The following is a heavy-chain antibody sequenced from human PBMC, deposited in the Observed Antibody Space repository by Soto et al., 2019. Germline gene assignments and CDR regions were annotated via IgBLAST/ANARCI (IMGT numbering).Heavy chain of an antibody. J-gene: IGHJ6*02. Sequence: PGESLTHSCPASGFTFDDYAMHWVRQAPGKGLEWVSGISWNSGSIGYADSVKGRFTISRDNAKDSLYLQMNSLRAEDTALYYCAKAERGYCSSTSCPKLYYYYYYGMDVWGQGTTVTVSS. D-gene: IGHD2-2*01. CDR3: AKAERGYCSSTSCPKLYYYYYYGMDV. CDR2: ISWNSGSI. CDR1: GFTFDDYA. V-gene: IGHV3-9*01.